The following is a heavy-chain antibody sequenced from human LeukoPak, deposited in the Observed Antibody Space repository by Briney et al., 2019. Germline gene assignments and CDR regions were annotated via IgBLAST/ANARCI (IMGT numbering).Heavy chain of an antibody. Sequence: SETLSLTCTVSGGSMTNYHWTWIRQSPGKAPEYIGYIYNIETTNYNPSLKSRVTVSVDMSKKQFSLRLKSVTTADTAGYYCARGSDGYRFDPWGQGILVTVSS. D-gene: IGHD5-18*01. CDR3: ARGSDGYRFDP. CDR2: IYNIETT. J-gene: IGHJ5*02. V-gene: IGHV4-59*01. CDR1: GGSMTNYH.